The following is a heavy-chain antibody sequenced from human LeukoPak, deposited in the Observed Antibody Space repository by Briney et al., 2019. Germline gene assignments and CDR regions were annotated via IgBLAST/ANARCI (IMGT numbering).Heavy chain of an antibody. CDR3: ARADYSSNWYPKGYFDY. V-gene: IGHV3-7*01. CDR2: INQDGSEK. CDR1: GFTFTTYW. Sequence: PGESLRLSCAASGFTFTTYWMSWVRQLPGKGLEWVANINQDGSEKYYVDSVKGRFTISRDNAKNSLYLQMNSLRAEDTAVYYCARADYSSNWYPKGYFDYWGQGTLVTVSS. J-gene: IGHJ4*02. D-gene: IGHD6-13*01.